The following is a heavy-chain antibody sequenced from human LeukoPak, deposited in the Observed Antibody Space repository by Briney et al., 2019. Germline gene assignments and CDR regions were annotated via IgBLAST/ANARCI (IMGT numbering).Heavy chain of an antibody. CDR1: GYTFTSYG. Sequence: ASVKASCKASGYTFTSYGISWVRQAPGQGLEWMGWISAYNGNTNYAQKLQGRVTMTTDTSTSTAYMELRSLRSDDTAVYYCARDLPPSYYYDSSGPRIFDYWGQGTLVTVSS. CDR2: ISAYNGNT. J-gene: IGHJ4*02. V-gene: IGHV1-18*01. D-gene: IGHD3-22*01. CDR3: ARDLPPSYYYDSSGPRIFDY.